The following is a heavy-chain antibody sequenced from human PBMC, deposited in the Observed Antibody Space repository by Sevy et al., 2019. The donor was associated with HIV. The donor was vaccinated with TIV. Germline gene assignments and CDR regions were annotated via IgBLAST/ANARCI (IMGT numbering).Heavy chain of an antibody. Sequence: GGSLRLSCAASGFTFSSYAMSWVRQAPGKGLEWVSAIRGSGGSTYYADSVKGRFTISRDNSKNTLYLQMNSLRAEDTAVYYCAKDVTAAVRNYNWFDPWGQGTLVTVSS. V-gene: IGHV3-23*01. CDR2: IRGSGGST. D-gene: IGHD6-13*01. J-gene: IGHJ5*02. CDR1: GFTFSSYA. CDR3: AKDVTAAVRNYNWFDP.